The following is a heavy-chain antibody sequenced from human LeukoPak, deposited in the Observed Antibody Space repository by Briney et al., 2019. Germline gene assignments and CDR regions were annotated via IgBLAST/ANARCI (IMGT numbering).Heavy chain of an antibody. J-gene: IGHJ4*02. Sequence: PGGSLRLSCAGSGFTVSSNYISWVRQAPGKGLEWVSVIYSGGGTNYADSGKGRFTISRDNSKTTLYLQMNSLRAEDTAVYYCASPYYYASGSFDVWGQGTLVTVSS. CDR1: GFTVSSNY. V-gene: IGHV3-53*01. D-gene: IGHD3-10*01. CDR2: IYSGGGT. CDR3: ASPYYYASGSFDV.